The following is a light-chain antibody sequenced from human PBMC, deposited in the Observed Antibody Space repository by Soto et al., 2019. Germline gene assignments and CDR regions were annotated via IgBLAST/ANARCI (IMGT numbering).Light chain of an antibody. V-gene: IGKV4-1*01. Sequence: DIVMTQSPDSLAVSLGERATINCKSSQSVLYSSNNKDYVAWYQQKRGQPPKRLIYLASARESGVPDRFSGSGSGTDFTLTISRLQAEDVSVYYCQQYYSTPLTFGGGTKVEI. CDR1: QSVLYSSNNKDY. CDR3: QQYYSTPLT. CDR2: LAS. J-gene: IGKJ4*01.